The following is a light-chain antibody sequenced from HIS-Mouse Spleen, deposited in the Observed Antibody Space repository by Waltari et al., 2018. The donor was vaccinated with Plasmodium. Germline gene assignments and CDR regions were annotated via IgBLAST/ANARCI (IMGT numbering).Light chain of an antibody. CDR2: GAS. Sequence: IVMTQSTATLSVSPGERATLSCRASQSVSSNLAWYQQKPGQAPRLLIYGASTRATGSPARFSGSGSGTEFTLTISSLQSEDFAVYYCQQYNNWSFTFGPGTKVDIK. CDR3: QQYNNWSFT. V-gene: IGKV3-15*01. J-gene: IGKJ3*01. CDR1: QSVSSN.